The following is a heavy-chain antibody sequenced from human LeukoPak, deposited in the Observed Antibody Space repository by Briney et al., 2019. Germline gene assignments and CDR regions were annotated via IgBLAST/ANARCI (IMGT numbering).Heavy chain of an antibody. D-gene: IGHD6-6*01. CDR1: GFTFSSYE. CDR2: ISSSGSTI. V-gene: IGHV3-48*03. Sequence: GGSLRLSCAASGFTFSSYEINWVRQAPGKGLEWVSYISSSGSTIYYADSVKGRFTISRDNAKNSLYLQMNSLRAEDTAVYYCARDGKYSSSPKNNWFDPWGQGTLVTVSS. CDR3: ARDGKYSSSPKNNWFDP. J-gene: IGHJ5*02.